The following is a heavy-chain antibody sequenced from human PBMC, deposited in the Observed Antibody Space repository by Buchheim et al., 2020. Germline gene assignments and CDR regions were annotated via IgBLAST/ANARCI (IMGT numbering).Heavy chain of an antibody. CDR3: ARASMITFGGVIVNGWFDP. V-gene: IGHV4-59*01. D-gene: IGHD3-16*02. Sequence: QVQLQESGPGLVKPSETLSLTCTASGGSISSYYWSRIRQPPGKGLEWIGYIYYSGSTNYNPSLKSRVTISVDTSKNQFSLKLSSVTAADTAVYYCARASMITFGGVIVNGWFDPWGQGTL. CDR1: GGSISSYY. J-gene: IGHJ5*02. CDR2: IYYSGST.